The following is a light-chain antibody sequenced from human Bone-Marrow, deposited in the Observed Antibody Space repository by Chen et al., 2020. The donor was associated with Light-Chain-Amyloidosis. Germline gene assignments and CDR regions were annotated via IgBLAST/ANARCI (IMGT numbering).Light chain of an antibody. CDR2: SAS. CDR3: QQSHSIPRT. J-gene: IGKJ2*01. CDR1: QSISTY. V-gene: IGKV1-39*01. Sequence: DIQMTQSPSSLSASVGDRVTITCRASQSISTYLNWYQYKPGKIPTLLIYSASTLQSGVPSRFSGCGSGTDFTLTISSLQAEDFAIYYCQQSHSIPRTFGQGTKLEMK.